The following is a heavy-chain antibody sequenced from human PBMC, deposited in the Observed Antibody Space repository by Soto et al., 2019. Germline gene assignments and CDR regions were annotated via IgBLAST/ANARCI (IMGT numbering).Heavy chain of an antibody. CDR3: ARGVQINYDSSGYYIYYFDY. Sequence: GGSLRLSCAASGFTFSSYDMHWVRQATGKGLEWVSAIGTAGDTYYPGSVKGRLTISRENAKNSLYLQMNSLRAEDTAVYYCARGVQINYDSSGYYIYYFDYWGQGTLVTVSS. J-gene: IGHJ4*02. CDR2: IGTAGDT. CDR1: GFTFSSYD. D-gene: IGHD3-22*01. V-gene: IGHV3-13*01.